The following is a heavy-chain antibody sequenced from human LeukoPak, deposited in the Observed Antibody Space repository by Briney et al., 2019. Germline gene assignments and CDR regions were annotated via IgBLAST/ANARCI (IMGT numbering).Heavy chain of an antibody. CDR3: ARDHNYAFDN. V-gene: IGHV3-48*01. J-gene: IGHJ4*02. D-gene: IGHD1-1*01. CDR2: VGIDSGNT. CDR1: GFTFSDYS. Sequence: GGSLRLSCAASGFTFSDYSMNWVRQAPGKGLEWISWVGIDSGNTKYEDCVKGRFTISGEKAKNSLYLQMSSLRVEDTAVYYCARDHNYAFDNWGQGTLVTVSS.